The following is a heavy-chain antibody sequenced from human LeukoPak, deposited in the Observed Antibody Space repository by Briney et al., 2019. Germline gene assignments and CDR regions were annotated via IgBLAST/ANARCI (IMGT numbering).Heavy chain of an antibody. CDR2: INAGNGNT. J-gene: IGHJ4*02. Sequence: ASVTVSCKASGYTFTTYAMHWVRQAPGQRLEWMGWINAGNGNTKYSQKFQARVTITRDTSASTAYMELSSLRSEDTAVYYCARDPIGSRWPYYFDYWGQGTLVTVSS. V-gene: IGHV1-3*01. CDR1: GYTFTTYA. CDR3: ARDPIGSRWPYYFDY. D-gene: IGHD6-13*01.